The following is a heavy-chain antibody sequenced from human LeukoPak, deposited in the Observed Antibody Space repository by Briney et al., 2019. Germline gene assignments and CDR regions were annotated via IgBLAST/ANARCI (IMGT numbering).Heavy chain of an antibody. CDR2: LTQFFRRT. D-gene: IGHD3-10*01. V-gene: IGHV1-69*05. CDR1: GGTFSSYA. J-gene: IGHJ5*02. Sequence: GASVKVSCKASGGTFSSYAISWVRQAPGQGLEWMGGLTQFFRRTNYTQKFQGRLTITTDESSSTAYMELSDLTSDDTAIYYCATSESGRSWDWFAPWGQGTLVTVSS. CDR3: ATSESGRSWDWFAP.